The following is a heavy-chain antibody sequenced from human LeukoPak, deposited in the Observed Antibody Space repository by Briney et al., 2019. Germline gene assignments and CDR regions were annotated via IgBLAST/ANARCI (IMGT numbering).Heavy chain of an antibody. V-gene: IGHV4-39*01. CDR2: IYYSGST. D-gene: IGHD1-26*01. Sequence: SETLSLTCTVSGDSTSSDRYYGGWVRQPPGKGLEWIGNIYYSGSTYYNPSLKSRVTMSVDTSKNQFFLKLNSVTAADTAVYYCARGRPYSEGYHLDYWGQGTLVTVSA. J-gene: IGHJ4*02. CDR3: ARGRPYSEGYHLDY. CDR1: GDSTSSDRYY.